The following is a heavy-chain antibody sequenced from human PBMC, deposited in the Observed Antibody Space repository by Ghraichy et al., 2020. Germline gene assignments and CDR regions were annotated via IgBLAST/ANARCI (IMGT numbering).Heavy chain of an antibody. V-gene: IGHV3-9*01. D-gene: IGHD2/OR15-2a*01. CDR1: GFTFHDYA. CDR2: ISWNSGSI. Sequence: GGSLRLSCAASGFTFHDYAMHWVRQAPGKGLEWVSGISWNSGSIGYADSVKGRFTISRDNAKNSLYLQMNSLRAEDTALYYCGKDIRIFEAPYYYGMDVWGQGTTVTVSS. J-gene: IGHJ6*02. CDR3: GKDIRIFEAPYYYGMDV.